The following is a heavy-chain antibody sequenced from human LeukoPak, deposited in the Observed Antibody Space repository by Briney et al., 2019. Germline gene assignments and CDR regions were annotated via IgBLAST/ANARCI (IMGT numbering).Heavy chain of an antibody. V-gene: IGHV3-23*01. CDR3: AKFRVVVVTAIRIDY. D-gene: IGHD3-22*01. CDR1: GFTFSSYA. Sequence: GGSLRLSCTAYGFTFSSYAMSWVRQAPWKGLEWVSAISGSGGSTYYADSVKGRFTTSRDNSKNTLYLQMNSLRAEDTAVYYCAKFRVVVVTAIRIDYWGQGTLVTVSS. J-gene: IGHJ4*02. CDR2: ISGSGGST.